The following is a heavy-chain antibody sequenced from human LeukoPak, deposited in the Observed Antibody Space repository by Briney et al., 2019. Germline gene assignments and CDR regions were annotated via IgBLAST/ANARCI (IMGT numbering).Heavy chain of an antibody. Sequence: ASVKVSCKASGYSFINYGVSWVRQAPGQGLEWMGWTSTYNGDTNYAQKLQGRVTMTTDTSTSTAYMELRSLGSDDTAVYYCARDSEGTVTTNNWGQGTLVTVSS. CDR2: TSTYNGDT. CDR3: ARDSEGTVTTNN. D-gene: IGHD4-17*01. CDR1: GYSFINYG. V-gene: IGHV1-18*01. J-gene: IGHJ4*02.